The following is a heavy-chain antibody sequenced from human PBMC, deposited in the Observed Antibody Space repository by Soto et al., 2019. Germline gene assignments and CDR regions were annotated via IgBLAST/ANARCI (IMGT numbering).Heavy chain of an antibody. CDR2: IYPGDSDT. CDR3: ARQRDSTGYFDY. J-gene: IGHJ4*02. Sequence: GESLKISCKVSGYSFSTYWIAWVRQMPGKGLEWMGIIYPGDSDTRYSPSFHGQVTISADKSIGTAYLQWSSLKASDTALFYCARQRDSTGYFDYWGQGTLVTVSS. CDR1: GYSFSTYW. V-gene: IGHV5-51*01. D-gene: IGHD3-22*01.